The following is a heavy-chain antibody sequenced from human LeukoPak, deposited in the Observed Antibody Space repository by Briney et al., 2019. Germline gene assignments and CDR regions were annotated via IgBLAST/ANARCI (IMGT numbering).Heavy chain of an antibody. V-gene: IGHV3-48*01. CDR3: ASHANDHDAFDI. Sequence: HSGGSLRLSCAASGFTFSTYSMNWVRQAPGKGLEWVSSITSSSSAINYADSVKGRFTISRDNARDSLYLQMNSLRAEDTAVYYCASHANDHDAFDIWGQGTMVTASS. J-gene: IGHJ3*02. CDR1: GFTFSTYS. CDR2: ITSSSSAI.